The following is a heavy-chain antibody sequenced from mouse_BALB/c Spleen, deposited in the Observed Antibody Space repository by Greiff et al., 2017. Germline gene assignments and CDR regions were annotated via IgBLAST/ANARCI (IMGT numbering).Heavy chain of an antibody. J-gene: IGHJ2*01. CDR2: IDTSDSYT. CDR1: GYTFTDYW. Sequence: QVQLQQPGAELVMPGASVKMSCKASGYTFTDYWMHWVKQRPGQGLEWIGAIDTSDSYTSYNQKFKGKATLTVDESSSTAYMQLSSLTSEDSAVYYCAIREDYWGQGTTLTVSS. V-gene: IGHV1-69*01. CDR3: AIREDY. D-gene: IGHD2-12*01.